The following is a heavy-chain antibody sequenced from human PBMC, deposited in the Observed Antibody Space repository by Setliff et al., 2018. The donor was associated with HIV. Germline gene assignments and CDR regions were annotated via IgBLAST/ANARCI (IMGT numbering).Heavy chain of an antibody. V-gene: IGHV3-7*01. D-gene: IGHD3-3*01. CDR3: ARDKLTIFGPEGYFDY. J-gene: IGHJ4*02. CDR2: IKEDGSET. CDR1: GFTFSSSW. Sequence: GGSLRLSCAASGFTFSSSWMSWVRQAPGKGLEWVANIKEDGSETSYADSVKGRFTISRDNAKNSLYLQMNGLRAEDTAVYYCARDKLTIFGPEGYFDYWGQGVLVTVSS.